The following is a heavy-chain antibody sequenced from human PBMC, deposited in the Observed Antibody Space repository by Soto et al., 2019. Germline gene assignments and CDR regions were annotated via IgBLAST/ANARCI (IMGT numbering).Heavy chain of an antibody. V-gene: IGHV6-1*01. CDR2: TYYRSRRQT. CDR1: GDSVSSNDAT. J-gene: IGHJ5*01. Sequence: QVQLQQSGPGLVKPSQTLSLTCAISGDSVSSNDATWDWIRQSPSRGLEWLGRTYYRSRRQTDYAISVKXRLXXNXDTSNNQVSLQLNSVTPDDTAVYYCARLIGNSWLDSWGQGTLVTVSS. CDR3: ARLIGNSWLDS. D-gene: IGHD3-16*01.